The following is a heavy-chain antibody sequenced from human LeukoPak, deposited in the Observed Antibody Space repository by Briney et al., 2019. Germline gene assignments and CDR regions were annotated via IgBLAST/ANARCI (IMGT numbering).Heavy chain of an antibody. CDR3: VRNTATSRYFDY. CDR1: GYTFCSYD. J-gene: IGHJ4*02. D-gene: IGHD5-18*01. Sequence: ASVKVSCKASGYTFCSYDVNWVRQATGQGLEWMGWMKPNSGNTGYAQKFQGRVTMTSNTSISTAYMEFRSLRSEDTAVYYCVRNTATSRYFDYWGQGTLVTVSS. CDR2: MKPNSGNT. V-gene: IGHV1-8*01.